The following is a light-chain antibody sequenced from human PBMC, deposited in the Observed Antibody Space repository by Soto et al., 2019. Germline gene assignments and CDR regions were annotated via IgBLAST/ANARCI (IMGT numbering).Light chain of an antibody. Sequence: QSALTQPRSVSGSPGQSVTISCTGTSSDVGGYNYVSWYQQHPGKAPKLMIYDVSKRPSGVPDRFSGSKSGNTASLTISGLQAEDEADYYCCSYAGSYPYVFGPGTKLIVL. J-gene: IGLJ1*01. CDR1: SSDVGGYNY. CDR3: CSYAGSYPYV. V-gene: IGLV2-11*01. CDR2: DVS.